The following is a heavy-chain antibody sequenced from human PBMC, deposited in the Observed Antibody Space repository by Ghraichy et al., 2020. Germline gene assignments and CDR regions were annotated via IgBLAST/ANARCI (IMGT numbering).Heavy chain of an antibody. V-gene: IGHV4-34*01. Sequence: SETLSLTCAVYGGSFSGYYWSWIRQPPGKGLEWIGEINHSGSTNYNPSLKSRVTISVDTSKNQFSLKLSSVTAADTAVYYCARGRGNYYYGSGSHPKNSYYFDYWGQGTLVTVSS. D-gene: IGHD3-10*01. CDR2: INHSGST. J-gene: IGHJ4*02. CDR1: GGSFSGYY. CDR3: ARGRGNYYYGSGSHPKNSYYFDY.